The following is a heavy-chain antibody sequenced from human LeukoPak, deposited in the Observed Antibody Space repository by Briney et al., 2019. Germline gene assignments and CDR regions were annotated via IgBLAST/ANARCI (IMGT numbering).Heavy chain of an antibody. D-gene: IGHD1-14*01. CDR3: GRQRGNQFDP. J-gene: IGHJ5*02. V-gene: IGHV4-38-2*01. Sequence: PSETLSLTCAVSGYSISSGYYWGWIRQPPGKGLEWIGSIYHSGSTYYNPSLKSRVTISVDTSKNQFSLKLSSVTAADTAVYYCGRQRGNQFDPWGQGTLVTVSS. CDR2: IYHSGST. CDR1: GYSISSGYY.